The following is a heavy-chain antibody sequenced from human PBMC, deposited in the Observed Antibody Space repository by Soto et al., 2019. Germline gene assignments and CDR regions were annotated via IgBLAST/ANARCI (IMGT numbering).Heavy chain of an antibody. V-gene: IGHV3-74*01. J-gene: IGHJ4*02. CDR2: INSDGSST. D-gene: IGHD2-15*01. Sequence: EVPPVESGGGLVQPGESLRLSCAASGFTFSSYWMHWVRQAPGKGLVWVSRINSDGSSTSYAGSVKGRFTISRDNAKNTLYLQMNSLRAEDTAVYYCVRTSLVVAAATREDYWGQGTLVTVSS. CDR3: VRTSLVVAAATREDY. CDR1: GFTFSSYW.